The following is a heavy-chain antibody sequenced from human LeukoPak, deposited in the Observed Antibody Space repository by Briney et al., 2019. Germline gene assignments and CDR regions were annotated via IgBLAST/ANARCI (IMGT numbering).Heavy chain of an antibody. CDR2: IYYSGST. CDR3: ARDAYSSFFHFDY. D-gene: IGHD3-22*01. CDR1: GGSISSSSYY. J-gene: IGHJ4*02. V-gene: IGHV4-39*07. Sequence: PSETLSLTCTVSGGSISSSSYYWGWIRQPPGKGLEWIGSIYYSGSTYYNPSLKSRVTISVDTSISTAYMELSRLRSDDTAVYYCARDAYSSFFHFDYWGQGTLVTVSS.